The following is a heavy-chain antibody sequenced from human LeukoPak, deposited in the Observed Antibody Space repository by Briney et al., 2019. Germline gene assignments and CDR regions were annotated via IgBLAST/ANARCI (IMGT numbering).Heavy chain of an antibody. J-gene: IGHJ4*02. D-gene: IGHD3-22*01. CDR1: GGSISSGDYY. Sequence: PSQTLSLTCTVSGGSISSGDYYWSWIRQPPGKGLEWIGYIYYSGSTYYNPSLKSRVTISVDTSKNQFSLKLSSVTAADTAVYYCARYDSSGYYPVYWGQGTLVTVSS. CDR2: IYYSGST. V-gene: IGHV4-30-4*01. CDR3: ARYDSSGYYPVY.